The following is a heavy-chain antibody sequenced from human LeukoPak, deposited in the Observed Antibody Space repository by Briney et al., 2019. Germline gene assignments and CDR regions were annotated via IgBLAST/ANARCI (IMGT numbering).Heavy chain of an antibody. CDR2: ITSSGSTI. CDR3: ARGLHPRYYLPDY. V-gene: IGHV3-48*03. CDR1: GFTFSSYE. J-gene: IGHJ4*02. D-gene: IGHD1-26*01. Sequence: GGSLRLSCASSGFTFSSYEMNWVRQAPGKGLEWVSYITSSGSTIYYADSVKGRFTISRDNAKNSLYLQMNSLRAEDTAVYYCARGLHPRYYLPDYWGQGTLVTVSS.